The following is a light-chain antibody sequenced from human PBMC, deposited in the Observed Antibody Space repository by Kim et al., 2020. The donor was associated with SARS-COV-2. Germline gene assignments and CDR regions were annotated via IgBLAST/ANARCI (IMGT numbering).Light chain of an antibody. CDR1: SLRKYY. CDR3: NSRDNSADRLGV. Sequence: LGQTVRITCQGDSLRKYYGAWYQKKQGQAPVLLIYNKNNRPSGIPDRFSVSTSGNTASLTITGAQAEDEADYYCNSRDNSADRLGVFGGGTQLTVL. J-gene: IGLJ3*02. CDR2: NKN. V-gene: IGLV3-19*01.